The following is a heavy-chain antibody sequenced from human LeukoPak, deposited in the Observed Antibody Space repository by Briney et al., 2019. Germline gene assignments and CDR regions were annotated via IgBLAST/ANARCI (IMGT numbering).Heavy chain of an antibody. CDR3: ARYDRSAFTHDF. V-gene: IGHV4-39*07. J-gene: IGHJ4*02. D-gene: IGHD3-22*01. CDR1: GGSISSSSYY. CDR2: IYYSGST. Sequence: ASETLSLTCTVSGGSISSSSYYWGWIRQPPGKGLEWIGSIYYSGSTYYNPSLKSRVTISVDTSKNQFSLKLSSVTAADTAVYYCARYDRSAFTHDFWGQGTLVTVSS.